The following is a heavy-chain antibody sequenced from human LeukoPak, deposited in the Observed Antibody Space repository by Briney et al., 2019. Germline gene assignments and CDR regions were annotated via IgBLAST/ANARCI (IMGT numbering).Heavy chain of an antibody. D-gene: IGHD3-16*01. V-gene: IGHV4-39*01. CDR3: GRQQRRGSWFDP. CDR2: LYYSGSA. CDR1: GGSISSRSYY. J-gene: IGHJ5*02. Sequence: SETLSLTCTVSGGSISSRSYYWGWLRQPPGKGLEWIGSLYYSGSAYYNPSLKSRLTISVDTSLNQYSLKLSFVTAADTAVYYCGRQQRRGSWFDPWGQGTLVTVSS.